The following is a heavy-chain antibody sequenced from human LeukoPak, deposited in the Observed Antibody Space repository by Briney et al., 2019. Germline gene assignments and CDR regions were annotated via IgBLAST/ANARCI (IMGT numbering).Heavy chain of an antibody. J-gene: IGHJ4*02. CDR1: GFTFSNYN. CDR2: ITSSSTYI. Sequence: GGSLRPSCVASGFTFSNYNMNWVRQAPGKGLEWVSVITSSSTYIYYVDSVKGRFTISRDNAKNSLYLQMNSLRAEDTAMYYCARHLPGSSYRIDYWGQGTLVTVSS. D-gene: IGHD1-26*01. V-gene: IGHV3-21*01. CDR3: ARHLPGSSYRIDY.